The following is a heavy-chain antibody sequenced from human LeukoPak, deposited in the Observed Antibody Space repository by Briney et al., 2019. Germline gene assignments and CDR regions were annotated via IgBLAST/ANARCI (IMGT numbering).Heavy chain of an antibody. D-gene: IGHD6-19*01. CDR1: GLTFSTYS. Sequence: GGSLRLSCAASGLTFSTYSMTWVRQGPGKGLEWVSSIYNSGAKIFYADSVKGRFTISRDNSKNMLYLQMNSLRVEDTAVYYCAKDVAPDSGWDLDYWGQGTLVTVSS. J-gene: IGHJ4*02. CDR2: IYNSGAKI. V-gene: IGHV3-23*01. CDR3: AKDVAPDSGWDLDY.